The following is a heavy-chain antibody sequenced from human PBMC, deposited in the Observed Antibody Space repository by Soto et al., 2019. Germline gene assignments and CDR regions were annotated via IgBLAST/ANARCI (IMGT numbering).Heavy chain of an antibody. CDR3: ARGEYCGGDCYSGAGWFDP. J-gene: IGHJ5*02. CDR2: IYYSGST. Sequence: SETLSLTCTVSGGSISSSSYYWGWIRQPPGKWLEWIGSIYYSGSTYYNPSLKSRVTISVDTSKNQFSLKLSSVTAADTAVYYCARGEYCGGDCYSGAGWFDPWGQGTLVTVSS. CDR1: GGSISSSSYY. V-gene: IGHV4-39*01. D-gene: IGHD2-21*02.